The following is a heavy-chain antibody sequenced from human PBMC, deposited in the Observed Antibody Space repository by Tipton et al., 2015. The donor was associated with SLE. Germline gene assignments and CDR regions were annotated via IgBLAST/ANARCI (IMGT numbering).Heavy chain of an antibody. V-gene: IGHV4-61*09. CDR3: ARGITVAGTGGFDY. D-gene: IGHD6-19*01. CDR2: IYTSGST. J-gene: IGHJ4*02. CDR1: GGSISSGSYY. Sequence: TLSLTCTVSGGSISSGSYYWSWFRQPAGKGLEWIGYIYTSGSTNYNPSLKSRVTISVDTSNNQFSLKLSLVTAADTAVYYCARGITVAGTGGFDYWGQGTLVTVSS.